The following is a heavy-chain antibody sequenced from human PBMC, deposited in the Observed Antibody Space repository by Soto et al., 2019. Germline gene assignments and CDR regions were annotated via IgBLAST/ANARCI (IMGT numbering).Heavy chain of an antibody. CDR1: GGSISSGGYY. Sequence: SETLSLTCTVSGGSISSGGYYWSWIRQHPGKGLEWIGYIYYSGSTYYNPSLKSRVTISVDTSKNQFSLKLSSVTAADTAVYYCARSDYGDETHDYFDYLGQGTLVTGSS. CDR2: IYYSGST. J-gene: IGHJ4*02. V-gene: IGHV4-31*03. D-gene: IGHD4-17*01. CDR3: ARSDYGDETHDYFDY.